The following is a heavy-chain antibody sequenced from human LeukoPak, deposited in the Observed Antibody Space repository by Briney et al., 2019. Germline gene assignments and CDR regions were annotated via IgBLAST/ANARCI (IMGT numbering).Heavy chain of an antibody. Sequence: ASVKVSCKASGYTFTSYYMHWVRQAPGQGLEWMGIINPSGGSTSYAQKFQGRVTMTRDTSISTAYMELSRLRSDDTAVYYCARESAGYSSGHSDYWGQGTLVTVSS. CDR1: GYTFTSYY. D-gene: IGHD6-19*01. CDR3: ARESAGYSSGHSDY. J-gene: IGHJ4*02. V-gene: IGHV1-46*01. CDR2: INPSGGST.